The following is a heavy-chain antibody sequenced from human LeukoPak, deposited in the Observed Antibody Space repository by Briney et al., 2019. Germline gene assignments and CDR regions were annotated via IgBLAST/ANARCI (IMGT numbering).Heavy chain of an antibody. Sequence: PGGSLRLSCAASGFTFGSYAMTWVRQAPGKGLEWVSVITGSESSTYYADSVRGRFTIPRDNPKNTLYLQMNSLRADDTAVYYCAKHRGSGVAGTGGVESWGQGTLVTVSS. D-gene: IGHD6-19*01. J-gene: IGHJ4*02. V-gene: IGHV3-23*01. CDR3: AKHRGSGVAGTGGVES. CDR1: GFTFGSYA. CDR2: ITGSESST.